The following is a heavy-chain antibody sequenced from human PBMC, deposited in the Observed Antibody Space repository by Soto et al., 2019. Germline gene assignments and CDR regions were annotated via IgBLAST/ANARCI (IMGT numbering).Heavy chain of an antibody. CDR1: GGSISSISYY. Sequence: SETLSLTCTVSGGSISSISYYWGWIRQPPGKGLEWIGSIYYSGSTYYNPSLKSRVTISVDTSKNQFSLKLSSVTAADTAVYYCARRSRSYEPPRYYYGMDVWGQGTTVTVSS. D-gene: IGHD3-3*01. CDR3: ARRSRSYEPPRYYYGMDV. J-gene: IGHJ6*02. CDR2: IYYSGST. V-gene: IGHV4-39*01.